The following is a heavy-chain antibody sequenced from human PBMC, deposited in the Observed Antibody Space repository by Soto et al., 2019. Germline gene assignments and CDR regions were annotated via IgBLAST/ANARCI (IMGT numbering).Heavy chain of an antibody. Sequence: QVQLVQSGAEVKRPGSSVKVSCKASGDTFAFHSINWVRQAPGLGLEWMGRINPILSMSNYAQRFQGRVTMTADKSRSTAYVVLSSLRSEDTAIYYCATSYGSGYRAFDYWGQGALVTVSS. CDR2: INPILSMS. V-gene: IGHV1-69*02. CDR1: GDTFAFHS. J-gene: IGHJ4*02. CDR3: ATSYGSGYRAFDY. D-gene: IGHD3-10*01.